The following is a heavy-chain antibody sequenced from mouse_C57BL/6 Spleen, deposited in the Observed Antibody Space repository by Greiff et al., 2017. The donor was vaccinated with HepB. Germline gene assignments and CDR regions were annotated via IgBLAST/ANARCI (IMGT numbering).Heavy chain of an antibody. J-gene: IGHJ4*01. V-gene: IGHV1-80*01. CDR3: ARRTEDYAMDY. Sequence: QVQLKQSGAELVKPGASVKISCKASGYAFSSYWMNWVKQRPGKGLEWIGQIYPGDGDTNYNGKFKGKATLTADKSSSTAYMQLSSLTSEDSAVYFCARRTEDYAMDYWGQGTSVTVSS. CDR1: GYAFSSYW. CDR2: IYPGDGDT.